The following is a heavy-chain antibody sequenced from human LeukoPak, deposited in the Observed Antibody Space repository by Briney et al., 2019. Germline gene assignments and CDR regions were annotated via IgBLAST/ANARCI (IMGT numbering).Heavy chain of an antibody. CDR2: ISSSSSYI. Sequence: GGSLRLSCAASGFTFSSYSMNWVRQAPGKGLEWGSSISSSSSYIYYADSVKGRFTISRDNAKNSLYLQMNSLRAEDTAVYYCARIKLVAAAGSGFDYWGQGTLVTVSS. V-gene: IGHV3-21*01. CDR3: ARIKLVAAAGSGFDY. J-gene: IGHJ4*02. D-gene: IGHD6-13*01. CDR1: GFTFSSYS.